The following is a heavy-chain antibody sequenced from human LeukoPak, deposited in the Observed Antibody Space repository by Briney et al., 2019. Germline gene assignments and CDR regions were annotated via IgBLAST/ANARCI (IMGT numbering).Heavy chain of an antibody. J-gene: IGHJ4*02. CDR3: ARETDILTGYYLFDY. D-gene: IGHD3-9*01. CDR2: IIPILGIA. V-gene: IGHV1-69*04. CDR1: GGTFSSYA. Sequence: SVKVSCKASGGTFSSYAISWVRQATGQGLEWMGRIIPILGIANYAQKFQGRVTITAGKSTSTAYMELSSLRSEDTAVYYCARETDILTGYYLFDYWGQGTLVTVSS.